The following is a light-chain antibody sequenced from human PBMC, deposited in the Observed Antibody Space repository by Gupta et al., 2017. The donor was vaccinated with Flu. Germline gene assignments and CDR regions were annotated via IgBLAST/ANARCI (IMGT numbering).Light chain of an antibody. CDR3: QQSYSTPWT. V-gene: IGKV1-39*01. CDR2: AAS. Sequence: QSPSSLSASVGDRVTITCRASQSISSYLNWYQQKPGKAPKLLIYAASSLQSGVPSRFSGSGSGTDFTLTISSLQPEDFATYYCQQSYSTPWTFGQGTKVEIK. CDR1: QSISSY. J-gene: IGKJ1*01.